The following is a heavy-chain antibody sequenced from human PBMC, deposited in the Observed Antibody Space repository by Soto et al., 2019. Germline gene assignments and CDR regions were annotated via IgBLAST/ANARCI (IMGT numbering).Heavy chain of an antibody. CDR3: ARSDGRY. Sequence: QVQLQESGPGLVKPSETLSLTCTVSGGSISSYYWSWFRQPPGKGLEWIGYIYYSGSTNYNPSLKSRVTISVDKSKNQYSLKLSSVTAADTAVYYCARSDGRYWGQGTLVTVSS. V-gene: IGHV4-59*01. J-gene: IGHJ4*02. CDR1: GGSISSYY. CDR2: IYYSGST.